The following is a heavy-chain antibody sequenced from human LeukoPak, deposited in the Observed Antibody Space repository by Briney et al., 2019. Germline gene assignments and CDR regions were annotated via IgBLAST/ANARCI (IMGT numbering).Heavy chain of an antibody. CDR1: GYTFTSYY. J-gene: IGHJ4*02. Sequence: ASVKVSCKASGYTFTSYYMHWVRQAPGQGLEWMGIINPSGGSTSYAQKFQGRVTMTRDMSTRTVYMELSSLRSEDTAVYYCARDRHYDILTGYSPFGFDYWGQGTLVTVSS. CDR2: INPSGGST. D-gene: IGHD3-9*01. CDR3: ARDRHYDILTGYSPFGFDY. V-gene: IGHV1-46*01.